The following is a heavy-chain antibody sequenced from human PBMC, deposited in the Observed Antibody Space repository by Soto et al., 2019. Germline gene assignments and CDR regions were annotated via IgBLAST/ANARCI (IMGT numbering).Heavy chain of an antibody. Sequence: QVQLVQSGAEMKKPGSSVKVSCQSSGGTFNTYAMNWVRQAPGQGPEWMGDISPMFGAANYAPKFQGRVTITADESTGTSYMQLSRLTSEDTALYFRAREVQVHTPAFVYWGQGTLVTVSS. D-gene: IGHD3-10*01. CDR2: ISPMFGAA. CDR3: AREVQVHTPAFVY. J-gene: IGHJ4*02. V-gene: IGHV1-69*19. CDR1: GGTFNTYA.